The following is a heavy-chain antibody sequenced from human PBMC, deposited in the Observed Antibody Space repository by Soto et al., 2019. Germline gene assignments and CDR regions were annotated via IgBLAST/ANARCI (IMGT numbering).Heavy chain of an antibody. CDR2: IIPSLGIA. CDR3: AGDISSNWFAP. D-gene: IGHD2-2*01. CDR1: GGTFSSYT. V-gene: IGHV1-69*08. Sequence: QVQLVQSGAEVKKPGSSVKVSCKASGGTFSSYTISWVRQAPGQGLEWMGRIIPSLGIANYAQKFQGRVTITADKSTSQAYMELSSQRSEDTAVYYCAGDISSNWFAPWGQGTLVTVSS. J-gene: IGHJ5*02.